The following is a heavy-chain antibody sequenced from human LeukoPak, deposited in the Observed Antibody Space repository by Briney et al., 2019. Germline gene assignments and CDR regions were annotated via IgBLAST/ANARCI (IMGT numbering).Heavy chain of an antibody. CDR1: GYTFTSYY. D-gene: IGHD6-19*01. CDR3: ARVGSSGWLVEDYMDV. J-gene: IGHJ6*03. CDR2: IGPSGGST. V-gene: IGHV1-46*01. Sequence: ASVKVSCKASGYTFTSYYMHWVRQAPGQGLEWMGIIGPSGGSTSYAQKFQGRVTMTRDMSTSTVYMELSSLRSEDTAVYYCARVGSSGWLVEDYMDVWGKGTTVTVSS.